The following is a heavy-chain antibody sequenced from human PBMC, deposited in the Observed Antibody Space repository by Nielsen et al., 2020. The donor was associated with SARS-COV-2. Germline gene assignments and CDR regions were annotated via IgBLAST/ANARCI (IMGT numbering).Heavy chain of an antibody. CDR3: ARITPSSGWDY. CDR1: GGGGAFNSYT. Sequence: ASVKVSCKASGGGGAFNSYTISWVRQAPGQSLAWMGWINAGNGNTKYSQKFQGRVTMTRDTSANTAYMELSSLSSEDTAVYYCARITPSSGWDYWGQGTLVTVSS. CDR2: INAGNGNT. J-gene: IGHJ4*02. V-gene: IGHV1-3*01. D-gene: IGHD6-19*01.